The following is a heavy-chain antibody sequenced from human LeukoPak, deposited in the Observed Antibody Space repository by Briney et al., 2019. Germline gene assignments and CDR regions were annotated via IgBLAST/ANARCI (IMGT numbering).Heavy chain of an antibody. CDR2: IYYSGST. CDR3: ARDVNSGSSPVDY. V-gene: IGHV4-39*07. D-gene: IGHD1-26*01. J-gene: IGHJ4*02. CDR1: GGSISSSSYY. Sequence: SETLSLTCTVSGGSISSSSYYWGCIRQPPGKGLEWIGSIYYSGSTYYNPSLKSRVTISVDTSKNQFSLKLSSVTAADTAVYYCARDVNSGSSPVDYWGQGTLVTVSS.